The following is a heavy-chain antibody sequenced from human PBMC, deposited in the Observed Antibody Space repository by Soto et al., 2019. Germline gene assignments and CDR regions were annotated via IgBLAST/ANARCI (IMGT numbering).Heavy chain of an antibody. CDR3: ARGPAYINGWRTFDL. V-gene: IGHV4-61*08. J-gene: IGHJ4*02. Sequence: VLLQESGPRLLRPSETLSLTCTVSDDSFRGAEYYWSWIRQPLGKGPEWIGYTYYNGDTKYKPALRSRVTKSEDTSKNQFSLRLSSVTAADTAVYFCARGPAYINGWRTFDLWGRGILVTVSS. CDR1: DDSFRGAEYY. CDR2: TYYNGDT. D-gene: IGHD6-19*01.